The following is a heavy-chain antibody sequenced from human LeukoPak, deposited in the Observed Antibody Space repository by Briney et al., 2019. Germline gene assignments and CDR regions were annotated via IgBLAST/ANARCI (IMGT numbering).Heavy chain of an antibody. V-gene: IGHV4-39*01. CDR3: ARHGYSGSYYGLSWFGP. CDR1: GGSISSSGYY. CDR2: IYYSGST. Sequence: SETLSLTCTVSGGSISSSGYYWGWIRQPPGKGLEWIASIYYSGSTYYNPSLKSRVTISVDTSKNQLSLKLSSLTAADTAVYYCARHGYSGSYYGLSWFGPWGQGTLVTVSS. D-gene: IGHD1-26*01. J-gene: IGHJ5*02.